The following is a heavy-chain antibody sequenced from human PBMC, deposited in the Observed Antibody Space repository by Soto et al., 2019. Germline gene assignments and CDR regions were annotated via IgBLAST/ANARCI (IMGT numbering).Heavy chain of an antibody. V-gene: IGHV3-15*01. D-gene: IGHD3-22*01. Sequence: GGSLRLSCAASGFTFSNAWMSWVRQAPGKGLEWVGRIKSKTDGGTTDYAAPVKGRFTISRDDSKNTLYLQMNSLKTEDTAVYYCTTDHDSSGYYPDAFDIWGQGTMVT. CDR1: GFTFSNAW. CDR2: IKSKTDGGTT. J-gene: IGHJ3*02. CDR3: TTDHDSSGYYPDAFDI.